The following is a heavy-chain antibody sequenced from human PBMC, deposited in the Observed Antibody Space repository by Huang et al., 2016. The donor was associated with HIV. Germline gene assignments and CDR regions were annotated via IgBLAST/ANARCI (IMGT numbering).Heavy chain of an antibody. CDR3: ARQVDGFRSHFDF. J-gene: IGHJ4*02. D-gene: IGHD5-18*01. Sequence: EVLLVQSGAELKEPGESLKISCKASGYGFSSYWIGWVRQKPGKGLECMGIIYPRDSETKYRPSFDGQVTISADKSTRTAYLQWESLKAPDTAIYFCARQVDGFRSHFDFWGQGTLVSVSS. V-gene: IGHV5-51*01. CDR1: GYGFSSYW. CDR2: IYPRDSET.